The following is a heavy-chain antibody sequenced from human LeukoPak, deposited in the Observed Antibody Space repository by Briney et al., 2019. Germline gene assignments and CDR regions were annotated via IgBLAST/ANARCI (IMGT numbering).Heavy chain of an antibody. CDR1: GGSISSGSYY. CDR2: IYYSGST. CDR3: ARAIVDTAMVTALDY. Sequence: PSQTLSLTCTVSGGSISSGSYYWRWIRQHPGKGLEWIGYIYYSGSTYYNPSLKSRVTISVDTSKNQFSLKLSSVTAADTAVYYCARAIVDTAMVTALDYWGQGTLVTVSS. J-gene: IGHJ4*02. V-gene: IGHV4-31*03. D-gene: IGHD5-18*01.